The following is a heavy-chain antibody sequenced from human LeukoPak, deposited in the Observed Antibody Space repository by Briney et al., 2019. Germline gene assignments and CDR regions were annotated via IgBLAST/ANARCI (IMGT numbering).Heavy chain of an antibody. V-gene: IGHV3-48*03. J-gene: IGHJ4*02. CDR1: GFTFSSYE. Sequence: PGGSLRLSCAASGFTFSSYEMNWVRQAPGKGLEWVSYISSSGSTIYYADSVKGRFTISRDNAKNSLYLQMNSLRAEDTAVYYCARFRFGELFGPFDYWGQGTLVTVSS. CDR3: ARFRFGELFGPFDY. CDR2: ISSSGSTI. D-gene: IGHD3-10*01.